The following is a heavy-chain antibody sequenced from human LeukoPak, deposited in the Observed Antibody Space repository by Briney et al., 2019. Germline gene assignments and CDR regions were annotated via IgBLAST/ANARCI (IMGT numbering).Heavy chain of an antibody. Sequence: GESLKISCKGSGYGFTSYWIGWVRQMPGKGLEWMGIIYPGDSDTRYSPSFQGQVTISADKSISTAYLQWSSLKASDTAMYYCARSTESGVLMVYAMGGAFDIWGQGTMVTVSS. J-gene: IGHJ3*02. V-gene: IGHV5-51*01. D-gene: IGHD2-8*01. CDR3: ARSTESGVLMVYAMGGAFDI. CDR2: IYPGDSDT. CDR1: GYGFTSYW.